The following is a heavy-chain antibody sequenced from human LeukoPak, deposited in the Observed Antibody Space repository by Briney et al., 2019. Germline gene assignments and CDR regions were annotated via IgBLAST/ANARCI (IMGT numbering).Heavy chain of an antibody. CDR1: GGSFSGYY. J-gene: IGHJ4*02. V-gene: IGHV4-30-4*08. D-gene: IGHD4-23*01. CDR3: ARGAPDYGGNSGAADY. Sequence: SETLSLTCAVYGGSFSGYYWNWIRQPPGKGLEWIGYIYYSGSTYYNPSLKSRVTISVDTSKNQFSLKLSSVTAADTAVYYCARGAPDYGGNSGAADYWGQGTLVTVSS. CDR2: IYYSGST.